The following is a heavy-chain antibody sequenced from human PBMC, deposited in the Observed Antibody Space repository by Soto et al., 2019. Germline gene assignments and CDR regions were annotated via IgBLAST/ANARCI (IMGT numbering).Heavy chain of an antibody. CDR3: AGSIVVVPAAMSYYYYYMDV. Sequence: PSETLSLTCTVSGGSISSYYWSWIRQPPGKGLEWIGYIYYSGSTNYNPSLKSRVTISVDTSKNQFSLKLSSVTAADTAVYYCAGSIVVVPAAMSYYYYYMDVWGKGTTVTVSS. CDR1: GGSISSYY. D-gene: IGHD2-2*01. V-gene: IGHV4-59*01. J-gene: IGHJ6*03. CDR2: IYYSGST.